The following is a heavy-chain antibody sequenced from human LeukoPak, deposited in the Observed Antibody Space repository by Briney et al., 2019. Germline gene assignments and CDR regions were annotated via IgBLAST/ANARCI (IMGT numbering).Heavy chain of an antibody. CDR2: IKKDGSEK. Sequence: PGGSLRLSCAASGFTFSSYWMNWVRQAPGKGLEWVANIKKDGSEKYYVDSVKGRFAISRDNAKNSLYLQMNSLRAEDTAVYYCARVAGITRTAGRWGEGTLVTVSS. J-gene: IGHJ4*02. D-gene: IGHD1-20*01. V-gene: IGHV3-7*01. CDR3: ARVAGITRTAGR. CDR1: GFTFSSYW.